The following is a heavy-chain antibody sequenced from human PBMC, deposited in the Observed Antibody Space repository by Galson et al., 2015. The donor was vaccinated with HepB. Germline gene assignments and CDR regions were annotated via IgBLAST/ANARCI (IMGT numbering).Heavy chain of an antibody. D-gene: IGHD3-3*01. CDR1: GGTFSNYA. CDR3: ARVARQFTYYDFWSGQDAFDI. J-gene: IGHJ3*02. Sequence: SVKVSCKASGGTFSNYAISWVRQAPGQGLEWMGGIIPIFGTANYAQKFQGRVTITADESTSTAYMELSSLRSEDTAVYYCARVARQFTYYDFWSGQDAFDIWGQGTMVTVSS. V-gene: IGHV1-69*13. CDR2: IIPIFGTA.